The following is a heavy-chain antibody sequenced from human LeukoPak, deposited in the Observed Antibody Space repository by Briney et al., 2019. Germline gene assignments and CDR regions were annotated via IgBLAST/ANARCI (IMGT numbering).Heavy chain of an antibody. CDR2: MNPNSGNT. CDR3: ARSYYYYMDV. V-gene: IGHV1-8*03. CDR1: GGTFSSYA. Sequence: ASVKVSCKASGGTFSSYAISWVRQAPGQGLEWMGWMNPNSGNTGYAQKFQGRVTITRNTSISIAYMELSSLRSEDTAVYYCARSYYYYMDVWGKGTTVTVSS. J-gene: IGHJ6*03.